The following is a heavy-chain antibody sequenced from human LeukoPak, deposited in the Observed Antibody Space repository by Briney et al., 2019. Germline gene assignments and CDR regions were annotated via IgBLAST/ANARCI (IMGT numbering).Heavy chain of an antibody. CDR3: AKGNLQLGQDACDI. Sequence: PGGSLRLSCAASGFSLSGNAVSWVRQAPGKRPEWVAGIGPDDATFYPASVRGCFTISRDTSQNTMYLQMNSLRAEDTALYYCAKGNLQLGQDACDIWGQGTMVTVSS. CDR1: GFSLSGNA. V-gene: IGHV3-23*01. CDR2: IGPDDAT. J-gene: IGHJ3*02. D-gene: IGHD5-18*01.